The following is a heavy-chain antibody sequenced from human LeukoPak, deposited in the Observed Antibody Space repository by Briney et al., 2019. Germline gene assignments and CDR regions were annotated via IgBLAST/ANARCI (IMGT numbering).Heavy chain of an antibody. D-gene: IGHD2-2*01. V-gene: IGHV4-38-2*01. CDR1: ASSIISDCY. CDR3: ARNVSLVPAVVGGRNGNDS. J-gene: IGHJ5*01. CDR2: IYHSGST. Sequence: SETLSLTCAVSASSIISDCYWAWIRQPPGKGLEWIASIYHSGSTHYNPSLKSRGTISVDTSKNEFTLKLSSVTAADTAVYYCARNVSLVPAVVGGRNGNDSWGQGTLVTVSS.